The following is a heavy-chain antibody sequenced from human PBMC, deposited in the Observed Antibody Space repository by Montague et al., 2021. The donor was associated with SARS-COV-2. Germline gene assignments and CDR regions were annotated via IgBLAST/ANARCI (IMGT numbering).Heavy chain of an antibody. D-gene: IGHD3-22*01. J-gene: IGHJ4*02. CDR1: GYTLTELS. V-gene: IGHV1-24*01. CDR2: FDPEDAET. CDR3: ATIPLHYYDSSRYFDY. Sequence: VSCKVSGYTLTELSMHWVRQAPGKGLEWMGGFDPEDAETIYAQKFQGRVTMTEDTSTDTAYMELSSLRSEDTAVYYCATIPLHYYDSSRYFDYWGQGTLVTVSS.